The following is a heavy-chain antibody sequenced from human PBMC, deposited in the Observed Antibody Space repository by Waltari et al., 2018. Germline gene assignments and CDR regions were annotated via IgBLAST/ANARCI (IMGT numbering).Heavy chain of an antibody. CDR2: ISGSGGST. V-gene: IGHV3-23*04. J-gene: IGHJ5*02. CDR1: GFTFSTFS. Sequence: EVQLVDPGGGLVKPGGSLRLSCAASGFTFSTFSMNWVRQAPGKGLEWVSAISGSGGSTYYADSGKGRFTISRDNSKNTLYLQMNSLRAEDTAVYYCSAAALSNWFDPWGQGTLVTVSS. D-gene: IGHD2-2*01. CDR3: SAAALSNWFDP.